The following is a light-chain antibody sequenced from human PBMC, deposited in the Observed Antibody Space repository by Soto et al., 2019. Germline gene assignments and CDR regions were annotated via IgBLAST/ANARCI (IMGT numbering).Light chain of an antibody. Sequence: VVTQPPNTLSVSPGERATLCCMASQSVSINLAWYQQKPDQAPRLLISGASIRATGIPDRFSGGGSGTDFTLTISRLEPEDFAVYYCQRFSSYPHPFGGGTKVDI. CDR1: QSVSIN. CDR2: GAS. CDR3: QRFSSYPHP. J-gene: IGKJ4*01. V-gene: IGKV3-20*01.